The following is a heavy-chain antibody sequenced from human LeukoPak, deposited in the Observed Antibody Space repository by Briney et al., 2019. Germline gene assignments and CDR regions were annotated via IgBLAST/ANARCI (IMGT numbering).Heavy chain of an antibody. Sequence: GGSLRLSCAASGFTSSNAWMSWVRQAPGKGLEWVGRIKSKTDGCTTDYAAPVKGRFTISRDDSKNTLYLQMNSLKTEDTAVYYCTTDRYYFDWSYNWFDPWGQGTLVTVSS. V-gene: IGHV3-15*01. CDR1: GFTSSNAW. D-gene: IGHD3-9*01. CDR3: TTDRYYFDWSYNWFDP. CDR2: IKSKTDGCTT. J-gene: IGHJ5*02.